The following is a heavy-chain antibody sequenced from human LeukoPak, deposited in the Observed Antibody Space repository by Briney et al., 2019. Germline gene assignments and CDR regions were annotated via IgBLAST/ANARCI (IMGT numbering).Heavy chain of an antibody. V-gene: IGHV4-59*11. CDR2: TFYTGAT. Sequence: SETLSLTCTVSGGSIRSHHWTWIRQAPGKRLEWIGYTFYTGATYYNPSLRSRVTISIDTSKNQFSLKVTSVTTAGTAVYYCAKRDRGGWFDPWGQGTLVTVSS. CDR1: GGSIRSHH. CDR3: AKRDRGGWFDP. D-gene: IGHD1-1*01. J-gene: IGHJ5*02.